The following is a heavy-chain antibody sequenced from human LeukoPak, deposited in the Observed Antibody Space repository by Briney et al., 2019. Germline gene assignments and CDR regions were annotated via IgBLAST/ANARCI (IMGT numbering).Heavy chain of an antibody. D-gene: IGHD3-22*01. J-gene: IGHJ4*02. CDR1: GGSIRITSHY. Sequence: SETLSLTCEVSGGSIRITSHYWAWFRQPPGKGLEWIASIYHTGSTYYNPSLKSRVTISVDTSKNQFSLKLSSVTAADTAVYYCARDKAPPYYYDSSGLDYWGQGTLVTVSS. CDR2: IYHTGST. CDR3: ARDKAPPYYYDSSGLDY. V-gene: IGHV4-39*07.